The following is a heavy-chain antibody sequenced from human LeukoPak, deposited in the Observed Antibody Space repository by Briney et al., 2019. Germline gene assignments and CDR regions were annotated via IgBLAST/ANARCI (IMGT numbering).Heavy chain of an antibody. V-gene: IGHV4-34*01. J-gene: IGHJ6*03. CDR2: INHSGST. CDR3: ARGGGVRGVIINYYYYYMDV. D-gene: IGHD3-10*01. Sequence: SETLSLTCAVYGGSFSGYYWSWIRQPPGKGLEWIGEINHSGSTNYNPSLKSRVTISVDTSKNQFSLKLSSATAADTAVYYCARGGGVRGVIINYYYYYMDVWGKGTTVTVSS. CDR1: GGSFSGYY.